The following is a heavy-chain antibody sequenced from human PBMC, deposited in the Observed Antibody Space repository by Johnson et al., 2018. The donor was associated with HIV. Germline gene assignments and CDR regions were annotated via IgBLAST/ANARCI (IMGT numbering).Heavy chain of an antibody. V-gene: IGHV3-30*03. D-gene: IGHD4/OR15-4a*01. J-gene: IGHJ3*02. CDR1: GFIVRITY. Sequence: VQLVESGGGLVQPGGSLRLSCAASGFIVRITYMSWVRQAPGKGLEWVAVISYDGSNKYYADSVKGRSTISRDNSKNTLYLQMNSLRAEDTAVYYCAREREDYGLDIWGQGTMVTVSS. CDR2: ISYDGSNK. CDR3: AREREDYGLDI.